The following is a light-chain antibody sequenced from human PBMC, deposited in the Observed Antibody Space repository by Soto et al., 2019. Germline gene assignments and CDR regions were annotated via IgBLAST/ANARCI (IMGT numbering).Light chain of an antibody. CDR1: RFISSW. Sequence: DIRITHPPCSLSASLGYIFTITFLASRFISSWLAWYQQKPGKAPNLLIYAASNLQSGVPSRFSASGSGTDFTLTINYLQPEDFATYYCQQAHTFLTPFGQGTLLEI. J-gene: IGKJ5*01. CDR2: AAS. CDR3: QQAHTFLTP. V-gene: IGKV1-12*01.